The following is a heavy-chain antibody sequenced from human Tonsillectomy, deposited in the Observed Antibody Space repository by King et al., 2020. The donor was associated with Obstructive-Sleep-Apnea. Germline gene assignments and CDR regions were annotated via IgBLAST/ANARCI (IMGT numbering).Heavy chain of an antibody. V-gene: IGHV3-30*04. CDR1: GFSFSSYA. CDR2: ISHSGSNK. D-gene: IGHD2-21*02. CDR3: ARDTGGGDSAYYFDF. J-gene: IGHJ4*02. Sequence: VQLVESGGGVVQPGKSLKLSCAASGFSFSSYAFHWVRQAPGKGLEWVAVISHSGSNKYYADSVKGRFTISSDNSRNTLYLQMNSLRAEDTAIYYCARDTGGGDSAYYFDFWGQGTLVTVSS.